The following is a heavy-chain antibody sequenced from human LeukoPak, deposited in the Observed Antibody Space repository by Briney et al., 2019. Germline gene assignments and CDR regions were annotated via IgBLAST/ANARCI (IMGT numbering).Heavy chain of an antibody. CDR1: GYTFSSNA. CDR2: IHGGSGHT. Sequence: GASVKVFCKASGYTFSSNAIVWVRQAPGQSHEWMGWIHGGSGHTEYSQTFRGRVTLTRETSATTVYMDLSSLKSEDTALYFCARGNYGYLDSWGQGTLVTVSS. D-gene: IGHD3-10*01. J-gene: IGHJ4*02. CDR3: ARGNYGYLDS. V-gene: IGHV1-3*01.